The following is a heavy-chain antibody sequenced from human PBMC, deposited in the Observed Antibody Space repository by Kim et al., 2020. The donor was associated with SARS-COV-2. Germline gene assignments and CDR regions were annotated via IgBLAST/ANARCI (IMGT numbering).Heavy chain of an antibody. J-gene: IGHJ4*02. CDR2: ISGSSSDV. CDR3: ARDIGANCSSTSCYHPFDY. Sequence: GGSLRLSCAASGFTFSSYSMNWVRQAPGKGLEWVSSISGSSSDVYYADSVKGRFTISRDNAKNSLYLQMNSLRAEDTAVSYCARDIGANCSSTSCYHPFDYWGQGTLVTVSS. V-gene: IGHV3-21*01. D-gene: IGHD2-2*01. CDR1: GFTFSSYS.